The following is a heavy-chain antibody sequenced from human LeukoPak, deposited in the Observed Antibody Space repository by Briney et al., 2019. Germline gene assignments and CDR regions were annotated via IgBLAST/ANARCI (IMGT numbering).Heavy chain of an antibody. CDR2: THINRNI. Sequence: SETLSLTCTVSGGSIRGFFWSWIRQPPGKGLEWIGHTHINRNIRYNPSLNSRVTISLDTSKMQFSLKLDSATAADTAVYSCARHIGTGWYWAFDIWGQGTLVTVSS. CDR1: GGSIRGFF. J-gene: IGHJ3*02. V-gene: IGHV4-4*08. D-gene: IGHD6-19*01. CDR3: ARHIGTGWYWAFDI.